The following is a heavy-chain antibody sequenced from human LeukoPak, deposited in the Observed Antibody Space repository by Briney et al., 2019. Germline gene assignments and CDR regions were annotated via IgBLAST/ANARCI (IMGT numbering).Heavy chain of an antibody. CDR1: GYTFTTYG. V-gene: IGHV7-4-1*04. CDR3: ASDRDGRNGRGIFDI. CDR2: INTNTGNP. D-gene: IGHD1-14*01. J-gene: IGHJ3*02. Sequence: ASVKVSCKACGYTFTTYGMNWVRQARGQGLEWLGWINTNTGNPRYAQGFTGRFVFSLDISVSMAYLQISSLKADDTAVYYCASDRDGRNGRGIFDIRGQGTMVTVSS.